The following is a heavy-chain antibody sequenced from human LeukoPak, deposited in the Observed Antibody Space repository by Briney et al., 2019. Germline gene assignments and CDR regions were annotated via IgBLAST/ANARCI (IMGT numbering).Heavy chain of an antibody. D-gene: IGHD4-17*01. CDR1: GFPFIEYS. CDR3: ARDHTYAFDN. V-gene: IGHV3-48*01. J-gene: IGHJ4*02. Sequence: GGSLRLSCTASGFPFIEYSMNGVRQVPGKGLEWIACIGIDSGNRKYADSVKGRLTISADKTKTSLYLQINILRVDDTAVYYCARDHTYAFDNSGQRTLVS. CDR2: IGIDSGNR.